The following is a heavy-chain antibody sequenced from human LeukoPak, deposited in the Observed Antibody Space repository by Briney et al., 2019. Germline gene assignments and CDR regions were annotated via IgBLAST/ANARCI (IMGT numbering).Heavy chain of an antibody. CDR1: GGSISSGSYY. V-gene: IGHV4-61*02. D-gene: IGHD3-10*01. CDR3: ARMAMVRGDVDY. Sequence: PSETLSLTCTVSGGSISSGSYYWSWIRQPAGKGLEWIGRIYTSRSTNYNPSLKSRVTISVDTSKNQFSLKLSSVTAADTAVYYCARMAMVRGDVDYWGQGTLVTVSS. J-gene: IGHJ4*02. CDR2: IYTSRST.